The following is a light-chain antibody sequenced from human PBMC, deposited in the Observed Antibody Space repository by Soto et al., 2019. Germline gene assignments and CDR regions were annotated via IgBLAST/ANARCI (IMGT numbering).Light chain of an antibody. CDR2: AVS. J-gene: IGKJ1*01. CDR3: QQTYSAPPL. Sequence: DIPMTQSPSSLYASIGDRVTLTCRASQSIGTNLNWYQQRPGKAPKLLIYAVSSLQSGVSSRFSGSGSGTDFTLSINSLQREDFATYYCQQTYSAPPLFGQGNKVEIK. V-gene: IGKV1-39*01. CDR1: QSIGTN.